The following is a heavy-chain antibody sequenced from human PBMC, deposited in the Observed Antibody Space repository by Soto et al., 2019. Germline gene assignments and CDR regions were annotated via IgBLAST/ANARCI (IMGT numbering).Heavy chain of an antibody. Sequence: SVKVSCKASGGTFSSYAISWVRQAPGQGLEWMGGIIPIFGTANYAQKFQGRVTITADESTSTAYMELSSLRSEDTAVYYCARAISELAYCGGDCYAYYYYGMDVWG. CDR1: GGTFSSYA. V-gene: IGHV1-69*13. CDR3: ARAISELAYCGGDCYAYYYYGMDV. J-gene: IGHJ6*02. D-gene: IGHD2-21*02. CDR2: IIPIFGTA.